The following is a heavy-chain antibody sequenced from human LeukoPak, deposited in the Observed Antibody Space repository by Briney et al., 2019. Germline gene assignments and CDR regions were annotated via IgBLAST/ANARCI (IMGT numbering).Heavy chain of an antibody. CDR2: ISTSGNT. J-gene: IGHJ4*02. V-gene: IGHV4-4*07. Sequence: SETLSLTCTVSGGSISSYYWTWIRQPAGKGLEWIGRISTSGNTNYTPSLKSRVTMSVHTSRNQFSLKLTSVTAADAAVYYCARGEGKYFDYWSQGALVTVSS. CDR1: GGSISSYY. CDR3: ARGEGKYFDY.